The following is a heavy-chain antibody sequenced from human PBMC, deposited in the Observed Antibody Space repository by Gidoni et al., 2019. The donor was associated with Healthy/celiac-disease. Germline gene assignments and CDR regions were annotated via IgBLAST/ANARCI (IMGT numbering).Heavy chain of an antibody. CDR2: IYYSGKT. D-gene: IGHD2-2*01. J-gene: IGHJ3*02. CDR1: GGSISSSSYY. Sequence: QLQLQESGPGLVKPSETLSLTCTVSGGSISSSSYYWGWIRQPPGKGLEWIGSIYYSGKTYYNPSLKSRVTISVDTSKNKFSMKLSSVTAADTAVYYCATHSAVDIVVVPDAVRGAFDIWGQGTMVTVSS. V-gene: IGHV4-39*07. CDR3: ATHSAVDIVVVPDAVRGAFDI.